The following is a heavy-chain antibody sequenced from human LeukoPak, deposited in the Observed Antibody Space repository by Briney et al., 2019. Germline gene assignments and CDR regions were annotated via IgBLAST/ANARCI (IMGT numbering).Heavy chain of an antibody. CDR2: ISTSGGST. CDR3: AIMHRYYDGSGYWGQ. V-gene: IGHV3-23*01. J-gene: IGHJ4*02. D-gene: IGHD3-22*01. Sequence: GGSLRLSCAVSGFTFSSYAMSWVRQAPGKGLEWVSGISTSGGSTSYADSVKGRFTISRDNPRNTLYMQMNSLRAEDTAVYYCAIMHRYYDGSGYWGQWGQGTLVTVSS. CDR1: GFTFSSYA.